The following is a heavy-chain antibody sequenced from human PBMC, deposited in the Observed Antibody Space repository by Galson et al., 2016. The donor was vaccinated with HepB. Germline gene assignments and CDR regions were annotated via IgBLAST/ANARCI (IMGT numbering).Heavy chain of an antibody. D-gene: IGHD1-1*01. CDR3: ARDDRRMNWNPTSSDY. J-gene: IGHJ4*02. V-gene: IGHV3-48*03. CDR2: ISGSGYPL. CDR1: GFIFSDYE. Sequence: SLRLSCAASGFIFSDYEMNWVRLALGKGLEWVAYISGSGYPLYNEGCVKGRFTISRDNAKNSLYLQMNSLRAEDTAFYYCARDDRRMNWNPTSSDYWGQGALVTVSP.